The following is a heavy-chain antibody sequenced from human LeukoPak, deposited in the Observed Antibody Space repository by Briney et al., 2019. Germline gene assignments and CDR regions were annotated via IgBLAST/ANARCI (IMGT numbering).Heavy chain of an antibody. V-gene: IGHV4-4*09. D-gene: IGHD3-10*02. Sequence: PSQTLSLTCTVSGGSISSYCSSWVRQPPGKGLVWIGYIYISGDTDYNPYLKSRVTMSVDTSKNQLSMELRFLTAADTAVYSCATCYDVKTAPYDLWGQGTLVTVSS. CDR1: GGSISSYC. J-gene: IGHJ5*02. CDR3: ATCYDVKTAPYDL. CDR2: IYISGDT.